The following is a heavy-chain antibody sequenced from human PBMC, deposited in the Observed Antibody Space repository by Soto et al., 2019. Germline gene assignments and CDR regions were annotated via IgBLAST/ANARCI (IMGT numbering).Heavy chain of an antibody. CDR1: GFRLSNHF. V-gene: IGHV3-7*03. J-gene: IGHJ6*04. CDR2: IKEDGREK. Sequence: EMQLVESGGGLVQPGGSLRLSCVASGFRLSNHFMNWDRQAPGKGLEWVATIKEDGREKYYVESVEGRFTISRDNAKNSLYLEVSNVRDGDTAVYSCARPRFRGMDVWGEGTTVTVSS. CDR3: ARPRFRGMDV.